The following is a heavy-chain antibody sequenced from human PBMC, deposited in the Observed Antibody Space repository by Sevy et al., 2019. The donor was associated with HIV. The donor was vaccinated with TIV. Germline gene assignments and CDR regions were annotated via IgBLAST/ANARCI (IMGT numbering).Heavy chain of an antibody. CDR2: IWYDGSNK. D-gene: IGHD3-3*01. J-gene: IGHJ6*02. CDR3: ARGYYDFWSGYYPTPHYYYYGMDV. Sequence: GGSLRLSCTVSGFNFITYVMTWVRQAPGKGLEWVAVIWYDGSNKYYADSVKGRFTISRDNSKNTLYLQMNSLRDEDTAVYYCARGYYDFWSGYYPTPHYYYYGMDVWGQGTTVTVSS. CDR1: GFNFITYV. V-gene: IGHV3-33*08.